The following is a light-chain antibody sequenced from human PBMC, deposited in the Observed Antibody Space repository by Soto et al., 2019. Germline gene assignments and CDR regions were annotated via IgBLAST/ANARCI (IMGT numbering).Light chain of an antibody. Sequence: DIQMTQSPSPLSASVGDRVTITCRASQTISTYLNWYQQKPGKAPKLLIYAASSLQSGVPSRFSGSGSGTDFTFTISSLQPEDFATYFCQQRFSTTLTFGGGTKVDIK. V-gene: IGKV1-39*01. CDR2: AAS. J-gene: IGKJ4*01. CDR3: QQRFSTTLT. CDR1: QTISTY.